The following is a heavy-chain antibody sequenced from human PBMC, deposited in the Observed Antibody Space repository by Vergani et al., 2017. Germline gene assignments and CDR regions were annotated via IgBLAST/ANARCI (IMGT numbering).Heavy chain of an antibody. CDR1: GFTFSSYA. V-gene: IGHV3-23*04. J-gene: IGHJ4*02. Sequence: VQLVESGGGVVQPGGSLRLSCAASGFTFSSYAMSWVRQAPGKGLEWVSAISGSGGSTYYADSVKGRFTISRDNSKNTLYLQMNSLRAEDTAVYYCAKDGPLLRFLEWSKYYFDYWGQGTLVTVSS. CDR3: AKDGPLLRFLEWSKYYFDY. D-gene: IGHD3-3*01. CDR2: ISGSGGST.